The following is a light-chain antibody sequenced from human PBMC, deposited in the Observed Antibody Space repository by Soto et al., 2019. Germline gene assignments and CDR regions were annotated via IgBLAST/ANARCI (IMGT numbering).Light chain of an antibody. CDR2: DAS. CDR3: QQRSDWPPWP. Sequence: EMGLTQSPATLSLSPGDRATLSCRASQSISRSLAWYQQKPGQSPRLLIYDASKRATGIPARFSGSGSGTDFTLTITSLEPEDFAVYYCQQRSDWPPWPLGQGTKVEIK. V-gene: IGKV3-11*01. J-gene: IGKJ1*01. CDR1: QSISRS.